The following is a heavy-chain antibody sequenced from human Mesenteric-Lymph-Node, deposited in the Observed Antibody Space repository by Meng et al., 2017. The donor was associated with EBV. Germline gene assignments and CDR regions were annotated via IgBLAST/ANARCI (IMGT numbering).Heavy chain of an antibody. D-gene: IGHD3-16*01. CDR3: ARDWSSVIMNKGNY. V-gene: IGHV7-4-1*02. Sequence: QVPLGQSGAELKKPGASVRVSCKASGYTFTDYAMNWVRQAPGQGLEWMGWIDTNTGSPTYAQGFTGRFVFSLDTSVSTAYLQITSLKADDSAVYYCARDWSSVIMNKGNYWGQGTLVTVSS. CDR2: IDTNTGSP. CDR1: GYTFTDYA. J-gene: IGHJ4*02.